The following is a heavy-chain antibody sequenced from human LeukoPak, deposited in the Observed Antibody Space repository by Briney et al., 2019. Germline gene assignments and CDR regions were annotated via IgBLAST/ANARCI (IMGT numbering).Heavy chain of an antibody. V-gene: IGHV1-18*01. D-gene: IGHD1-7*01. CDR3: AKELELRTYYYYYMDV. Sequence: ASVKVSCKASGYTFTTYPISWVRQAPGQGLEWMGWISAYNGNAGYAQKLQGRVTMTTDTSTSTAYMELRSLRSDDTAVYYCAKELELRTYYYYYMDVWGKGTTVTVSS. J-gene: IGHJ6*03. CDR2: ISAYNGNA. CDR1: GYTFTTYP.